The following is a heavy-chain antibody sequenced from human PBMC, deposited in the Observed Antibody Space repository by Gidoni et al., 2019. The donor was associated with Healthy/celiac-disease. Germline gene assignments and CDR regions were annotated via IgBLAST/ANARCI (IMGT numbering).Heavy chain of an antibody. CDR1: GGSISSSSYY. Sequence: QLQLQESGPGLGKPSETLSLNCTVSGGSISSSSYYWGWIRQPPGRGLEWIGSIYYRGSTYSNPSLTRRVTISVDTSKNLFSLKLSSVTAADTAVYCCARTIPCEYYFDYWGQGTLVTVSS. CDR3: ARTIPCEYYFDY. CDR2: IYYRGST. V-gene: IGHV4-39*07. J-gene: IGHJ4*02. D-gene: IGHD3-3*01.